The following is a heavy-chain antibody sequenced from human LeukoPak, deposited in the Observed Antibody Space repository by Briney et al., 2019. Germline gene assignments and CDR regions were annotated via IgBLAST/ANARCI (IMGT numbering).Heavy chain of an antibody. CDR1: GFPFASYD. Sequence: GSLPLSCATSGFPFASYDMNWVRQAPGKGLEWVSTISTGSNYIYYAGSVKGRFTISRDNAKGSRYLQMSSLRAEDTAIYYCAKNVESKTLIRRSWFDPWGQGTLVTVSS. V-gene: IGHV3-21*01. J-gene: IGHJ5*02. D-gene: IGHD2-21*01. CDR3: AKNVESKTLIRRSWFDP. CDR2: ISTGSNYI.